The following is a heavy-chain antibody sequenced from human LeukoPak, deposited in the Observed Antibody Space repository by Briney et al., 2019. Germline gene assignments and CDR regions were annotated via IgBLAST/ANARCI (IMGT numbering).Heavy chain of an antibody. CDR3: AKDLTMIVVVNHDY. CDR2: ISGSGGST. CDR1: GFTFSSYA. V-gene: IGHV3-23*01. Sequence: GGSLRLSCAASGFTFSSYAMTWVRQAPGKGLEWVSAISGSGGSTYYADSVKGRFTISRDNSKNTLYLQMNSLRAEDTAVYYCAKDLTMIVVVNHDYWGQGTLVTVSS. D-gene: IGHD3-22*01. J-gene: IGHJ4*02.